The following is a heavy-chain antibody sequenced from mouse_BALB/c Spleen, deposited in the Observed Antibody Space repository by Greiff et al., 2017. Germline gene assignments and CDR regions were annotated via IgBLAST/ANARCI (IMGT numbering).Heavy chain of an antibody. V-gene: IGHV5-6-3*01. CDR3: ERSAYDYDEAWFAY. J-gene: IGHJ3*01. Sequence: EVKLLESGAGLVQPGGSLKLSCAASGFTFSSYGMSWVRQTPDKRLELVATINSNGGSTYYPDSVKGRFTISRDNAKNTLYLQMSSLRSEDTAMYYCERSAYDYDEAWFAYWGQGTLVTVSA. CDR1: GFTFSSYG. D-gene: IGHD2-4*01. CDR2: INSNGGST.